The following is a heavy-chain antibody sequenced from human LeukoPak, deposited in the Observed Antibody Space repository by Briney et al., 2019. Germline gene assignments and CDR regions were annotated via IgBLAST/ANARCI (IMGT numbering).Heavy chain of an antibody. CDR1: GYTFTSYY. V-gene: IGHV1-46*01. CDR3: AGGIPDEGFDP. CDR2: INPSGGST. D-gene: IGHD1-14*01. J-gene: IGHJ5*02. Sequence: ASVKVSCKASGYTFTSYYMHWVRQAPGQGLEWMGIINPSGGSTSYAQKFQGRVTMTRDTSTSTVYKELSSLRSEDTAVYYCAGGIPDEGFDPWGQGTLVTVSS.